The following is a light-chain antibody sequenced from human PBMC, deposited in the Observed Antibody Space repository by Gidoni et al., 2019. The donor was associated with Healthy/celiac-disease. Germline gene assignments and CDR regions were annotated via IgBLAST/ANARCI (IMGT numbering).Light chain of an antibody. Sequence: EIVMTQSPATLSVSPGERATLSCRASQSVSSNLAWYQQKPGQAPRLLIYGASTRATGIPARFSGSWSGTEFTLTISSLQSEDFAVYYCQQYNNWPPVTFGPGTKVDIK. CDR1: QSVSSN. V-gene: IGKV3-15*01. J-gene: IGKJ3*01. CDR2: GAS. CDR3: QQYNNWPPVT.